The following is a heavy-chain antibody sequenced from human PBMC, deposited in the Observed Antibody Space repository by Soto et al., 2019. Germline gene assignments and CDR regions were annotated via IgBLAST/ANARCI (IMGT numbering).Heavy chain of an antibody. CDR1: GYTFTGYY. J-gene: IGHJ4*02. CDR2: INPNSGGT. Sequence: GASVKVSCKASGYTFTGYYMHCVQQAPGQGLEWMGWINPNSGGTNYAQKFQGWVTMTRDTSISTAYMELSRLRSDDTAVYYCAREYCTNGVCYNYFDYWGQGTLVTVS. D-gene: IGHD2-8*01. CDR3: AREYCTNGVCYNYFDY. V-gene: IGHV1-2*04.